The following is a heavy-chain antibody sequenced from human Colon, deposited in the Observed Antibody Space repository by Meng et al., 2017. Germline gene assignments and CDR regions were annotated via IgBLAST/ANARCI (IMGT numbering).Heavy chain of an antibody. Sequence: VNLVQSGAELKKPGASVKVSCQASGYSFTSYGMHWLRQAPGQRPEWMGWIYTADGNRRYSQRFQDRLTITSDTFARTAYMELSSLRSEDTAVYFCARDERGGPYYFDYWGQGTLVTVSS. CDR1: GYSFTSYG. J-gene: IGHJ4*02. CDR2: IYTADGNR. V-gene: IGHV1-3*04. CDR3: ARDERGGPYYFDY.